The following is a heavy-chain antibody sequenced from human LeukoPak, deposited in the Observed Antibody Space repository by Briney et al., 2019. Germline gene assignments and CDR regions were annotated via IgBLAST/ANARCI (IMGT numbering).Heavy chain of an antibody. J-gene: IGHJ3*02. CDR1: GGSVSSGSYY. D-gene: IGHD3-22*01. V-gene: IGHV4-61*01. CDR3: ARVMYYYDSSGYNDVFDI. Sequence: SETLSLTCTVSGGSVSSGSYYWSWIRQPPGKGLEWIGYIYYSGSTNYNPSLKSRVTISVDTSKNQFSLKLSSVTAADTAVYYCARVMYYYDSSGYNDVFDIWGQGTMVTVSS. CDR2: IYYSGST.